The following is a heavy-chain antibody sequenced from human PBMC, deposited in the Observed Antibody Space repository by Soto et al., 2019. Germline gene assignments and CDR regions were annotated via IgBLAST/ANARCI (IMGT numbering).Heavy chain of an antibody. CDR1: GFSFISSGVG. J-gene: IGHJ6*02. D-gene: IGHD2-15*01. CDR2: IYWDEDK. V-gene: IGHV2-5*02. Sequence: QITLKESGPTLVKPTQTLTLTCTFSGFSFISSGVGVGWIRQPPGRALEWLALIYWDEDKRYSPSLQGRLTITKDTSTNEVVLTMTNVDPEDTGTYYCAHKGGRGAGMDVWGQGTTVTVS. CDR3: AHKGGRGAGMDV.